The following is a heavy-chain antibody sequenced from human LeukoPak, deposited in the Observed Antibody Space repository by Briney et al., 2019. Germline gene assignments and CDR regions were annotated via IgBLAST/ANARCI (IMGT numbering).Heavy chain of an antibody. CDR2: ISYDGSNK. CDR1: GFTFSSYA. CDR3: ARDAVATYYYYDSSGYYYFDY. J-gene: IGHJ4*02. V-gene: IGHV3-30*04. D-gene: IGHD3-22*01. Sequence: GGSLRLSCAASGFTFSSYAMHWVRQAPGKGLEWVAVISYDGSNKYYADSVKGRFTISRDNSKNTLYLQMNSLRAESTAVYYCARDAVATYYYYDSSGYYYFDYWGQGTLVTVSS.